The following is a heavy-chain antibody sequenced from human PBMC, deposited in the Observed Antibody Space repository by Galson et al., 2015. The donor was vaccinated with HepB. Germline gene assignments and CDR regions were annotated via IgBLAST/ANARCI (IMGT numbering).Heavy chain of an antibody. D-gene: IGHD2-2*01. CDR1: GFTFSNAW. CDR2: IKSKTDGGTT. Sequence: SLRLSCAASGFTFSNAWMSWVRQAPGKGLEWVGRIKSKTDGGTTDYAAPVKGRFTISRDDSKNTLYLQMNSLKTEDTAVYYCTTGPESDIVVVPAADYYYYGMDVWGQGTTVTVSS. V-gene: IGHV3-15*01. J-gene: IGHJ6*02. CDR3: TTGPESDIVVVPAADYYYYGMDV.